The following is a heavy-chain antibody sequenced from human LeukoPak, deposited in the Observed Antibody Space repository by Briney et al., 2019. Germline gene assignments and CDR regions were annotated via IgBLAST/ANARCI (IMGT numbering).Heavy chain of an antibody. V-gene: IGHV1-2*02. Sequence: GASVKVSCKASGYTFTGYYMHWVRQAPGQGLEWMGWINPNSGGTNYAQKFQGRVTMTRDTSISTAYMELSRLRSDDTAVYYCARPSRGYSYGPDYWGQGTLVTVSS. CDR3: ARPSRGYSYGPDY. D-gene: IGHD5-18*01. J-gene: IGHJ4*02. CDR1: GYTFTGYY. CDR2: INPNSGGT.